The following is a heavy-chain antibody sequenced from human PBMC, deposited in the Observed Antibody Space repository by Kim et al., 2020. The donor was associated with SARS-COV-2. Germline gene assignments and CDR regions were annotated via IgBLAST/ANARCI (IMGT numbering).Heavy chain of an antibody. Sequence: SVKVSCKASGGTFSSYAISWVRQAPGQGLEWMGRIIPILGIANYAQKFQGRVTITADKSTSTAYMELSSLRSEDTAVYYCAREGGDQIRIAAAGLPDYWGQGTLVTVSS. J-gene: IGHJ4*02. D-gene: IGHD6-13*01. CDR1: GGTFSSYA. CDR3: AREGGDQIRIAAAGLPDY. CDR2: IIPILGIA. V-gene: IGHV1-69*04.